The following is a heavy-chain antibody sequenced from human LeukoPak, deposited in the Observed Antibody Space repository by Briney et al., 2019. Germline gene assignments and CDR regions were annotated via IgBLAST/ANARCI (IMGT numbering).Heavy chain of an antibody. CDR1: GFTFSTYW. CDR3: ARVRTTEDFDY. D-gene: IGHD4-17*01. J-gene: IGHJ4*02. Sequence: GESLRLSCAASGFTFSTYWMSWVRQAPGKGLEWVANIKQDGSEKYYVDSVKGRLSISRDNAKNSLYLQMNSLRAEDTSIYYCARVRTTEDFDYWGQGTLVTVSS. CDR2: IKQDGSEK. V-gene: IGHV3-7*04.